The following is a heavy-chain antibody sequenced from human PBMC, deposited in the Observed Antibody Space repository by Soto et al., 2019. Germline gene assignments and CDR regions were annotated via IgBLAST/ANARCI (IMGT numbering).Heavy chain of an antibody. Sequence: AESLWLSRQRFGYSFTIYFSSGWIQIPGKGLEWMGRIDPSDSYTNYSPSFQGHVTISADKSISTAYLQWSSLKASDTAMYYCARVDTAMVDYGMDVWGQGTTVQVSS. CDR1: GYSFTIYF. CDR3: ARVDTAMVDYGMDV. D-gene: IGHD5-18*01. J-gene: IGHJ6*02. CDR2: IDPSDSYT. V-gene: IGHV5-10-1*01.